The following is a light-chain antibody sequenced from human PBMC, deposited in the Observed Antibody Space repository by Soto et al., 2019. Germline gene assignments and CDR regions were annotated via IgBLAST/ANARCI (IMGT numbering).Light chain of an antibody. CDR3: QQYGTSPVT. CDR2: GAS. J-gene: IGKJ2*01. Sequence: EIVLTQSPGTLSLSPGERATLSCRASQSVSNTYLAWYQHKPGQAPRLLIYGASDMATGIPDRFSGSGSVTDFTLTISSLEPEDFALYYFQQYGTSPVTFGQGTKLEIK. V-gene: IGKV3-20*01. CDR1: QSVSNTY.